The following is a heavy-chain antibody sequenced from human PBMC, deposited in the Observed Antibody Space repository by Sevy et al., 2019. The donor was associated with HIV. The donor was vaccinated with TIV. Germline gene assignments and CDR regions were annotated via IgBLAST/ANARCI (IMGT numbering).Heavy chain of an antibody. V-gene: IGHV3-23*01. D-gene: IGHD4-17*01. CDR1: GFTFSSYA. Sequence: GGSLRLSCAASGFTFSSYAMNWVRQAPGKGLEWFSSITGGGDSTFYTFYTDAVKGWFTNSRDNSKKILYLQMNSRRADDTAVYYGTKEIYGGNSGGKVAFDSWGQGALVTVSS. CDR2: ITGGGDSTFYT. CDR3: TKEIYGGNSGGKVAFDS. J-gene: IGHJ4*02.